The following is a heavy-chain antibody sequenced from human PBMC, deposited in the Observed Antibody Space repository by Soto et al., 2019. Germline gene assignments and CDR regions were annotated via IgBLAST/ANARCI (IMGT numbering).Heavy chain of an antibody. V-gene: IGHV2-5*02. CDR3: ARALGSWGAYYFDY. J-gene: IGHJ4*02. D-gene: IGHD3-16*01. CDR1: GFSLNTYGVG. Sequence: QITLKESGPPLVKPTQTLTLTCTVSGFSLNTYGVGVGWIRQPPGKALEWLALIYWADDKRYSPSLKSRLTITKDTSKNQVVLTRTNMDPVDTVTYYCARALGSWGAYYFDYWGQGTLVTVSS. CDR2: IYWADDK.